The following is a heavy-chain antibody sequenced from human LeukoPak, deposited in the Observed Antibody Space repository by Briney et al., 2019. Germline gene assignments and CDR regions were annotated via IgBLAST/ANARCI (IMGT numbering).Heavy chain of an antibody. J-gene: IGHJ6*03. D-gene: IGHD4-17*01. CDR3: AREGGTVTGYMDV. Sequence: SVKVSCKASGGTFSSYAISWVRQAPGQGLEWMGGIIPIFGTANYAQKFQGRVTITADESPSTAYMELSSLSSEDTAVYYCAREGGTVTGYMDVRGKGTTVTVSS. CDR1: GGTFSSYA. CDR2: IIPIFGTA. V-gene: IGHV1-69*01.